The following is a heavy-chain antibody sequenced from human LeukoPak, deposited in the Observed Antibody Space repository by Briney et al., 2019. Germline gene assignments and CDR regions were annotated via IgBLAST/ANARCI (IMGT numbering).Heavy chain of an antibody. J-gene: IGHJ4*02. CDR3: VIEAPGMATKTIRSDPYYFDY. CDR1: GGTFSSYA. D-gene: IGHD5-24*01. Sequence: SVKVSCKASGGTFSSYAISWVRQAPGQGLEWMGGIIPIFGTANYAQKFQGRVTITADESTSTAYMELSSLRSEDTAVYYCVIEAPGMATKTIRSDPYYFDYWGQGTLVTVSS. V-gene: IGHV1-69*01. CDR2: IIPIFGTA.